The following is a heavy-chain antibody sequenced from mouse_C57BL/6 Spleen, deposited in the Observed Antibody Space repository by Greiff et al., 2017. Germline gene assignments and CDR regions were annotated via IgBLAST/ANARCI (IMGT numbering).Heavy chain of an antibody. V-gene: IGHV6-3*01. CDR3: TVYDGYYFPLGY. CDR1: GFTFSNYW. J-gene: IGHJ2*01. D-gene: IGHD2-3*01. Sequence: EVNVVESGGGLVQPGGSMKLSCVASGFTFSNYWMNWVRQSPEKGLEWVAQIRLKSDNYATHYAESVKGRFTISRDDSKSSVYLQMNNLRAEDTGIYYCTVYDGYYFPLGYWGQGTTLTVSS. CDR2: IRLKSDNYAT.